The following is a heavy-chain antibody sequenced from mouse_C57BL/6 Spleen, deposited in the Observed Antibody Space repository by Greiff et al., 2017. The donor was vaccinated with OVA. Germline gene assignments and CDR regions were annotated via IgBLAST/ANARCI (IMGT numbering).Heavy chain of an antibody. CDR2: IYPRSGNT. CDR3: AHYSNHEAY. Sequence: QVQLKQSGAELARPGASVKLSCKASGYTFTSYGISWVKQRTGQGLEWIGEIYPRSGNTYYNEKFKGKATLTADKSSSTAYMELRSLTSEDSAVYFCAHYSNHEAYWGQGTLVTVSA. V-gene: IGHV1-81*01. D-gene: IGHD2-5*01. J-gene: IGHJ3*01. CDR1: GYTFTSYG.